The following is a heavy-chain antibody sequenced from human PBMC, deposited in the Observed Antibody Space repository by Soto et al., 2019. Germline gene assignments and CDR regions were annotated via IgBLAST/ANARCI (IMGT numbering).Heavy chain of an antibody. J-gene: IGHJ6*02. D-gene: IGHD3-22*01. CDR3: ARSPPGGYHYYYGMDV. CDR1: GFTLSSYD. V-gene: IGHV3-13*04. Sequence: PGGALRLPCAASGFTLSSYDMQLVRQATGKGLEWVSAIGTAGDTYYPGSVKGRFTISRENAKNSLYLQMNSLRAGDTAVYYCARSPPGGYHYYYGMDVWGQGTTVTVSS. CDR2: IGTAGDT.